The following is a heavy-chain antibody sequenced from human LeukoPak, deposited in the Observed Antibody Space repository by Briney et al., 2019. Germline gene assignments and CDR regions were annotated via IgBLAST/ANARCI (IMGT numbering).Heavy chain of an antibody. Sequence: GGSLGLSCAASGFTFSSYSMNWVRQAPGKGLEWVSYISSGSSTTYYADAVKGRFTISKDNAKNSLFLQMNSLRAEDTAVYYCARDPESGYHYFDYWGQGTLVTVS. D-gene: IGHD3-3*01. CDR1: GFTFSSYS. CDR3: ARDPESGYHYFDY. CDR2: ISSGSSTT. V-gene: IGHV3-48*01. J-gene: IGHJ4*02.